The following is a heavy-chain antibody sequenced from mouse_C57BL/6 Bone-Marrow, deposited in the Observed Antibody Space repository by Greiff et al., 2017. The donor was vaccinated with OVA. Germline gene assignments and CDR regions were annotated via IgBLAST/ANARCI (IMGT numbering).Heavy chain of an antibody. D-gene: IGHD2-5*01. Sequence: QVQLQQSGAELVRPGTSVKVSCKASGYAFTNYLIEWVKQRPGQGLEWIGVINPGSGGTNYNEKFKGKATLTVDKSSSTAYMQLSSLTSEDSAVYFCASLYYSTTGYAMDYWGEGTAVTVS. J-gene: IGHJ4*01. CDR1: GYAFTNYL. V-gene: IGHV1-54*01. CDR3: ASLYYSTTGYAMDY. CDR2: INPGSGGT.